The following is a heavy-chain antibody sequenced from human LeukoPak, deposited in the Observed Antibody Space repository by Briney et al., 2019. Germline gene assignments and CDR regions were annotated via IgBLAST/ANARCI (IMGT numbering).Heavy chain of an antibody. D-gene: IGHD6-13*01. CDR1: GFTFSSYS. J-gene: IGHJ3*02. CDR2: ISSSSSYI. Sequence: PGGSLRLSCAASGFTFSSYSMNWVRQAPGKGLEWVSSISSSSSYIYYADSVKGRFTISRDNAKNSLYLQMNSLRAEDTAVYYCASYSSSWYDAFDIWGQGTMVTASS. CDR3: ASYSSSWYDAFDI. V-gene: IGHV3-21*01.